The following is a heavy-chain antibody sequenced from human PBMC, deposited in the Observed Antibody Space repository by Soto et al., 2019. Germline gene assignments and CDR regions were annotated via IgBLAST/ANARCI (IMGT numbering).Heavy chain of an antibody. J-gene: IGHJ5*02. CDR3: ARDRGEGCTNGVCYTQWFDP. CDR2: IYYSGST. D-gene: IGHD2-8*01. CDR1: GGSISSGDYY. V-gene: IGHV4-30-4*01. Sequence: QVQLQESGPGLVKPSQTLSLTCTVSGGSISSGDYYWSWIRQPPGKGLEWIGYIYYSGSTYYNPSLKSRVTISVDTSKTQFSLKLSSVTAADTAVYYCARDRGEGCTNGVCYTQWFDPWGQGTLVTVSS.